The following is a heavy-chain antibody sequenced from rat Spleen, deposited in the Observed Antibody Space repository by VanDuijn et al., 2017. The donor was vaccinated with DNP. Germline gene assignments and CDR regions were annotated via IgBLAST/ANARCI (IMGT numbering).Heavy chain of an antibody. Sequence: EVQLVESGGGLVQPGRSLKLSCAASGFIFSDYNMAWVRQAPTKGLEWVAYISYDGGNTYYPDSVKGRFTISRDNANHTLYLQMDSLRSEDTATYYCATRMEGPLAYWGQGTLVAVSS. V-gene: IGHV5S10*01. D-gene: IGHD1-11*01. CDR3: ATRMEGPLAY. CDR1: GFIFSDYN. CDR2: ISYDGGNT. J-gene: IGHJ3*01.